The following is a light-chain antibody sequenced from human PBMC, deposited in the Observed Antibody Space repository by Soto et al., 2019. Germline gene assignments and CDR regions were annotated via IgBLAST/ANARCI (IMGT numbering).Light chain of an antibody. CDR3: MQCTHWPGT. V-gene: IGKV2-30*01. CDR1: QSLVYSDGNTY. Sequence: DVVMTQSPLSLPVTLGQPASISCRSSQSLVYSDGNTYLNWFLQRPGQSPRRLIYKVSNRDSGVQDRFSGSGADTDFTLKISRVEAEDVGVYYCMQCTHWPGTFGQGTKVEIK. CDR2: KVS. J-gene: IGKJ1*01.